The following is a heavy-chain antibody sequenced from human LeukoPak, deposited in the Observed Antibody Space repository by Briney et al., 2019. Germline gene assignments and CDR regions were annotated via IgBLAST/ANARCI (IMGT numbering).Heavy chain of an antibody. CDR2: ISSSGTAI. CDR3: AKATKYYYDSSGYSDDAFDI. Sequence: GGSLRLSCAASGFTFSDYYMTWIRQAPGKGLEWVSYISSSGTAIFYADSVKGRFTISRDNSKNTLYLQMNSLRAEDTAVYYCAKATKYYYDSSGYSDDAFDIWGQGTMVTVSS. V-gene: IGHV3-11*01. D-gene: IGHD3-22*01. CDR1: GFTFSDYY. J-gene: IGHJ3*02.